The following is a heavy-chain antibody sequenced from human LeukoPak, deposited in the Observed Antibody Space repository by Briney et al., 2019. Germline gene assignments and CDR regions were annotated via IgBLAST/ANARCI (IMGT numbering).Heavy chain of an antibody. CDR2: IYYSGST. V-gene: IGHV4-59*01. CDR1: GGSISSYY. D-gene: IGHD3-10*01. CDR3: ARVITMVRGPRDYYGMDV. J-gene: IGHJ6*02. Sequence: PSETLSLTCTVSGGSISSYYWSWIRQPPGKGLEWIGYIYYSGSTNYNPSLKSRVTISVDTSKNQFSLKLSSVTAADTAVYYCARVITMVRGPRDYYGMDVWSQGTTVTVSS.